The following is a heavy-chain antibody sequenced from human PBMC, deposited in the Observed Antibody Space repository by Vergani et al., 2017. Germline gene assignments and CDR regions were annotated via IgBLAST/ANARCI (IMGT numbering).Heavy chain of an antibody. Sequence: QLQLQESGPGLVKPSETLSLTCTVSGGSISSSSYYWGWIRQPPGKGLEWIGSIYYSGSTYYNPSLKSRVPISVDTSKNQFSLKLRSVTAADTAVYYCARNLYYYDSSGYPSDAFDIWGRGTMVTVSS. CDR3: ARNLYYYDSSGYPSDAFDI. D-gene: IGHD3-22*01. J-gene: IGHJ3*02. CDR2: IYYSGST. CDR1: GGSISSSSYY. V-gene: IGHV4-39*07.